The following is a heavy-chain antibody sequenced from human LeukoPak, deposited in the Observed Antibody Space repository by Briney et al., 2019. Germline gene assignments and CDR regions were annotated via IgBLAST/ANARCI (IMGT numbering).Heavy chain of an antibody. J-gene: IGHJ3*02. CDR2: INPSGGST. Sequence: ASVKVSCKASGYTFTSYYMYWVRQAPGQGLEWMGIINPSGGSTSYAQKFQGRVTMTRDTSTSTVYMELSSLRSEDTAVYYCARVDPSHDAFDIWGQGTMVTVSS. V-gene: IGHV1-46*01. CDR3: ARVDPSHDAFDI. CDR1: GYTFTSYY.